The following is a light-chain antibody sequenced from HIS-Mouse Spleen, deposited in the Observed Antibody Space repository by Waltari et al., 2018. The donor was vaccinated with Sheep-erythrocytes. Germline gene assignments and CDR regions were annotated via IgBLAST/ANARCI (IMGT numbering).Light chain of an antibody. CDR3: HKNYSTPLS. CDR1: QSVLYSSNDKNY. CDR2: WAS. Sequence: DIVMTQSPDSLAVSLGERATINCKSSQSVLYSSNDKNYLAWYQQKPGQPPKLLIYWASTRESGVTDRFSGSGSGTDFTLTISSLQAEDVAVYYCHKNYSTPLSLRGGTKVEIK. J-gene: IGKJ4*01. V-gene: IGKV4-1*01.